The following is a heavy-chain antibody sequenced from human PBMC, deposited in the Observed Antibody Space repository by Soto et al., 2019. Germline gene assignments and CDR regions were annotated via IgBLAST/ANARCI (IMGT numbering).Heavy chain of an antibody. CDR2: ISGSGGST. V-gene: IGHV3-23*01. D-gene: IGHD6-6*01. CDR3: AKDRRGGGAARSWFDP. J-gene: IGHJ5*02. Sequence: GESLKISCAASGFTFSSYAMSWVRQAPGKGLEWVSAISGSGGSTYYADSVKGRFTISRDNSKNTLYLQMNSLRAEDTAVYYCAKDRRGGGAARSWFDPWGQGTLVTVSS. CDR1: GFTFSSYA.